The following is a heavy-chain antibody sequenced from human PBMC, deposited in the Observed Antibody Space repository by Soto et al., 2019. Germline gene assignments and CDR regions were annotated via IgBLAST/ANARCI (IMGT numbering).Heavy chain of an antibody. J-gene: IGHJ4*02. V-gene: IGHV4-4*02. CDR3: ARAVTGINYFDY. Sequence: SETLSLTCAVSSGSISSTQWWSWVRQPPGKGLEWIGEIYHSGSTSYNPSLKSRVTISVDKSKNQFSLRLSSVTAADTAVYFCARAVTGINYFDYWGQGTLVTVSS. CDR2: IYHSGST. CDR1: SGSISSTQW. D-gene: IGHD6-19*01.